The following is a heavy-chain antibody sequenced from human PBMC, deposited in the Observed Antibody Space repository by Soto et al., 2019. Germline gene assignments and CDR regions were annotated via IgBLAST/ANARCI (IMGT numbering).Heavy chain of an antibody. CDR2: IYYSGST. CDR1: GGSISSGGYY. Sequence: SETLSLTCTVSGGSISSGGYYWSWIRQHPGKGLEWIGYIYYSGSTYYNPSLKSRVTISVDTSKNQFSLKLSSVTAADTAVYYCARYPDHSGHDLAHFDYWGQGTLVTVSS. D-gene: IGHD5-12*01. V-gene: IGHV4-31*03. CDR3: ARYPDHSGHDLAHFDY. J-gene: IGHJ4*02.